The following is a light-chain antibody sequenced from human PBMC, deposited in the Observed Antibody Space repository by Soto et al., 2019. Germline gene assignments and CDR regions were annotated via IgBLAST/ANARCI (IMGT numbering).Light chain of an antibody. CDR1: ISDVGAYNY. Sequence: QSVLTQPASVSGSPGQSITISCTGTISDVGAYNYVSWYQQHPGKAPKLMIYEVRNRPSGVSDRLSGSRSGNTASLTISGLQAEDESDYYCSSYTSSSTWVFGGGTKLTVL. J-gene: IGLJ3*02. CDR2: EVR. V-gene: IGLV2-14*01. CDR3: SSYTSSSTWV.